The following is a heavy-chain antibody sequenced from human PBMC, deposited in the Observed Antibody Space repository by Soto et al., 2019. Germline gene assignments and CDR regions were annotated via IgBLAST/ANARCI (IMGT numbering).Heavy chain of an antibody. J-gene: IGHJ3*02. CDR1: GFTFTTYA. CDR3: AKPHYTNYIRLAFDI. Sequence: GGSLRLSCAASGFTFTTYAMSWVRQAPGKGLEWVSTIGDTGVSTYYADSVKGRFTISRDNSNNTLYLQMNSLRAEDTAVYYCAKPHYTNYIRLAFDIWGQGTMVTVSS. V-gene: IGHV3-23*01. D-gene: IGHD4-4*01. CDR2: IGDTGVST.